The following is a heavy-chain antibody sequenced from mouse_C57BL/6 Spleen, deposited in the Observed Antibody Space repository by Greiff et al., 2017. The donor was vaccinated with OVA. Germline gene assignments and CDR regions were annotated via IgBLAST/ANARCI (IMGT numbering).Heavy chain of an antibody. CDR1: GYTFTSYW. D-gene: IGHD2-4*01. J-gene: IGHJ3*01. CDR2: IDPSDSET. Sequence: QVQLQQPGAELVRPGSSVKLSCKASGYTFTSYWMHWVKQRPIKGLEWIGNIDPSDSETHYNQKFKDKATLTVDKSSSTAYMQLSSLTSEDSAVYYCARSGDYDGFAYWGQGTLVTVSA. CDR3: ARSGDYDGFAY. V-gene: IGHV1-52*01.